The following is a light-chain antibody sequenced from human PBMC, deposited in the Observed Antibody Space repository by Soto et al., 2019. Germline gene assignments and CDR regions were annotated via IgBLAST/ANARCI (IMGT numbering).Light chain of an antibody. CDR3: QQSYSTPPT. J-gene: IGKJ4*01. Sequence: DIQMTQSPSSLSASVGDRVTITCRASQSISSYLNWYQQKPGKAPKLLIYAASSLQSGVPSRFSGSGSGTDFTLTISSLQPEDFATYYCQQSYSTPPTFGGGTYVEIK. CDR1: QSISSY. V-gene: IGKV1-39*01. CDR2: AAS.